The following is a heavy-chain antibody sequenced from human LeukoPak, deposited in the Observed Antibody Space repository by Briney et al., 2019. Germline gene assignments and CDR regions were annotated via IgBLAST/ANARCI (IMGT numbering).Heavy chain of an antibody. CDR2: INHSGST. V-gene: IGHV4-34*01. J-gene: IGHJ4*02. CDR1: GGSFSGYY. CDR3: ARGLGTAMNFDY. D-gene: IGHD5-18*01. Sequence: SETLSLTCAVYGGSFSGYYWSWIRQPPWKGLEWIGEINHSGSTNYNPSLKSRVTISVDTSKNQFSLKLSSVTAADTAVYYCARGLGTAMNFDYWGQGTLVTVSS.